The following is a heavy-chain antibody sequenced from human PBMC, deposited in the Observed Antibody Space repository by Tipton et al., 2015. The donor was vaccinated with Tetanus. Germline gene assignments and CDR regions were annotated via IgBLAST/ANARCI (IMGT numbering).Heavy chain of an antibody. J-gene: IGHJ4*02. Sequence: QSGAEVKKPGESLKISCKGSGYSFSTYWIGWVRQMPGKGLKWMGIIYPGDSGTTYSPSFQGQVTISVDKSISTAYLQWSSLKASDTAIYYCGRPRGSSTNNLDIWGQGTLVTVSP. D-gene: IGHD2-2*01. CDR2: IYPGDSGT. CDR1: GYSFSTYW. CDR3: GRPRGSSTNNLDI. V-gene: IGHV5-51*01.